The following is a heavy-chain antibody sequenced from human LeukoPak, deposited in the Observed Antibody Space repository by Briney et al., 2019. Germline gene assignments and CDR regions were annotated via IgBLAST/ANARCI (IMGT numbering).Heavy chain of an antibody. D-gene: IGHD5-24*01. Sequence: ASVKVSCKASGYTFTSYYMHWVRQAPGQGLEWMGIINPSGGSTSYAQKFQGRVTMTRDTSTSTVYMELSSLRSEDTAVYYCARLVEMATITGYYYYYMDVWGKGTTVIISS. V-gene: IGHV1-46*01. J-gene: IGHJ6*03. CDR3: ARLVEMATITGYYYYYMDV. CDR1: GYTFTSYY. CDR2: INPSGGST.